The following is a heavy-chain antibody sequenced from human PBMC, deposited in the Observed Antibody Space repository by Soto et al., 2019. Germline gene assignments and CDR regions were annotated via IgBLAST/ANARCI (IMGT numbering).Heavy chain of an antibody. CDR3: AKDLGGWYGYYFDY. Sequence: QVQLVESGGGVVQPGRSLRLSCAASGFTFSSYGMHWVRQAPGKGLEWVAVASYDGSKKYYADSVKGRFTISRDNSKNTLYLQMNSLRAEDTAVYYCAKDLGGWYGYYFDYWGQGTLVTVSS. D-gene: IGHD6-19*01. V-gene: IGHV3-30*18. J-gene: IGHJ4*02. CDR1: GFTFSSYG. CDR2: ASYDGSKK.